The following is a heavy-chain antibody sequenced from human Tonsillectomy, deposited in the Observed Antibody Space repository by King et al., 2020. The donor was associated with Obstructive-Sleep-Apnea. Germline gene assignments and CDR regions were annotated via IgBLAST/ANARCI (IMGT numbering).Heavy chain of an antibody. CDR2: IYPGDSDT. CDR1: GYSFTSYW. Sequence: VQLVESGAEVKKPGESLKISCKGSGYSFTSYWIGWVRQMPGKGLEWMGIIYPGDSDTRYSPSFQGQVTISADKSISTAYLQWSSLKASDTAMYYCARGRVVRGVIITEDYWGQGTLVTVSS. V-gene: IGHV5-51*01. J-gene: IGHJ4*02. D-gene: IGHD3-10*01. CDR3: ARGRVVRGVIITEDY.